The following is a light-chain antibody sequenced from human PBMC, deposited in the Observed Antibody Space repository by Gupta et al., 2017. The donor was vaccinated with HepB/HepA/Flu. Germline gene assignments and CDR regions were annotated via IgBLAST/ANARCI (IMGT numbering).Light chain of an antibody. V-gene: IGKV1-5*03. J-gene: IGKJ4*01. CDR3: QQYDSFPLT. Sequence: DIQMSQSPSTLSASVGDRVTITCRSSQAIGDWLAWYQQNTGKDPKLLIYKASTLQGGVPWRFSGSGSVTEFTLTISSLQHDDFATYYCQQYDSFPLTFGGGTKVELK. CDR2: KAS. CDR1: QAIGDW.